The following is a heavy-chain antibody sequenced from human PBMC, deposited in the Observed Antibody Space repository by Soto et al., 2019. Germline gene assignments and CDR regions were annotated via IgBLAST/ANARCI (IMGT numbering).Heavy chain of an antibody. CDR1: GGTFSSYA. Sequence: QVQLVQSGAEVKKPGSSVKVSCKASGGTFSSYAISWVRQAPGQGLEWMGGIIPIFGTANYAQKFQGRVTITADESTSTAYMELSRLRSEDTAVYYCASGRNYYFLSGYSFIDYWGQGTLVTVSS. CDR3: ASGRNYYFLSGYSFIDY. CDR2: IIPIFGTA. D-gene: IGHD3-3*01. V-gene: IGHV1-69*01. J-gene: IGHJ4*02.